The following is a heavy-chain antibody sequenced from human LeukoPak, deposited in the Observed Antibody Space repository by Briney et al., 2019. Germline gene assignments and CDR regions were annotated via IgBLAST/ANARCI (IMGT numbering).Heavy chain of an antibody. CDR2: IYYSGST. V-gene: IGHV4-39*07. D-gene: IGHD7-27*01. CDR3: ARDRVYLGP. J-gene: IGHJ5*02. CDR1: GDSISSSSYY. Sequence: SETLSLTCTVSGDSISSSSYYWGWIRQPPGKGLEWIGSIYYSGSTYYNPSLKSRVTISVDTSKNQFSLKLSSVTAADTAVYYCARDRVYLGPWGQGTLVTVSS.